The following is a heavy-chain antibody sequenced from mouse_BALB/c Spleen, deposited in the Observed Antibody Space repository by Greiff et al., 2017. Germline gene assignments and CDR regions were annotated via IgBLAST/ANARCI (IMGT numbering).Heavy chain of an antibody. Sequence: KESGPGILQPSQTLSLTCSFSGFSLSTYGIGVGWIRQPSGKGLEWLAHIWWNDNKYYNTALKSRLTISKDTSNNQVFLKIASVDAADTATYYCARIASTGYFDYWGQGTTLTVSA. CDR1: GFSLSTYGIG. CDR2: IWWNDNK. CDR3: ARIASTGYFDY. J-gene: IGHJ2*01. V-gene: IGHV8-11*01. D-gene: IGHD4-1*02.